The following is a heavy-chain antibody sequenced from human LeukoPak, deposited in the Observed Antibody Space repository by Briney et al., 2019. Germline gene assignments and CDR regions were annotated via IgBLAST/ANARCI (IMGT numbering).Heavy chain of an antibody. D-gene: IGHD1-26*01. J-gene: IGHJ6*02. CDR3: AKANIVGATSFYYYGMDV. CDR2: ISYDGSNK. Sequence: GGSLRLSCAASGFTFSSYGMHWVRQAPGKGLEWVAVISYDGSNKYYADSVKGRFTISRDNSKNTLSLQMNSLRAEDTAVYYCAKANIVGATSFYYYGMDVWGQGTTVTVSS. V-gene: IGHV3-30*18. CDR1: GFTFSSYG.